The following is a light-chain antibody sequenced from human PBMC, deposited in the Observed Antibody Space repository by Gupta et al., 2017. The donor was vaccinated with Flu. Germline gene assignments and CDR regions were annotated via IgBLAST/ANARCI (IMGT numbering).Light chain of an antibody. Sequence: SALPQPASVSGSPGHPIALSCTGTRSDVCAYDYVSWYQQPPGKAPNLMIFVVSSRRAGIADRFSGSKYGTTASVTIAGLRAEEEAFYYCSSETNTNNVVVFGGGTKLTVL. CDR2: VVS. CDR1: RSDVCAYDY. V-gene: IGLV2-14*01. J-gene: IGLJ2*01. CDR3: SSETNTNNVVV.